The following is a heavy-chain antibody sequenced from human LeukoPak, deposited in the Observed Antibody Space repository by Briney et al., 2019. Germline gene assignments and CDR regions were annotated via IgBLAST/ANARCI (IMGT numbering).Heavy chain of an antibody. D-gene: IGHD5-24*01. CDR1: GGSISSGGYS. CDR3: ARAPYGFVGLDY. Sequence: PSETLSLTCAVSGGSISSGGYSWSWIRQPPGKGLEWIGYIYHSGSTYYNPSLKSRVTISVDRSKNQFSLKLSSVTAADTAVYYCARAPYGFVGLDYWGQGTLVTDSS. J-gene: IGHJ4*02. CDR2: IYHSGST. V-gene: IGHV4-30-2*01.